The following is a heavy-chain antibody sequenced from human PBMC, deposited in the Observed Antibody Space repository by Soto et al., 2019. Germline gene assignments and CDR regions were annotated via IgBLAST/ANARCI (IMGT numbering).Heavy chain of an antibody. CDR2: IKQDGSGK. CDR3: ARYITGTTLYYFDY. J-gene: IGHJ4*02. V-gene: IGHV3-7*01. Sequence: GGSLRLSCAASGFTFSSYWMSWVRQAPGKGLEWVANIKQDGSGKYYVDSVKGQFTISRDNAKNSLYLQMNSLRAEDTAVYYCARYITGTTLYYFDYWGQGTLVTVSS. D-gene: IGHD1-7*01. CDR1: GFTFSSYW.